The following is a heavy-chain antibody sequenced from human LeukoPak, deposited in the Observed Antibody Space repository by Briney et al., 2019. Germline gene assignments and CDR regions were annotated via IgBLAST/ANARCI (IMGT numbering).Heavy chain of an antibody. CDR3: ARHSSIRWLLSTRAFDI. V-gene: IGHV5-51*01. CDR2: IYPGGSDT. D-gene: IGHD3-3*01. J-gene: IGHJ3*02. CDR1: GYSFTSYW. Sequence: GESLKISCKGSGYSFTSYWIGWVRQMPGKGLEWMGIIYPGGSDTRYSPSFQGQVAISADKSISTAYLQWSSLKASDTAMYYCARHSSIRWLLSTRAFDIWGQGTMVTVSS.